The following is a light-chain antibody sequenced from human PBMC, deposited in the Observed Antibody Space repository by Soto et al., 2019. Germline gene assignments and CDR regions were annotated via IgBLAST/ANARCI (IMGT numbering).Light chain of an antibody. CDR2: AAS. J-gene: IGKJ2*01. CDR1: QGISNY. CDR3: LQHKSYPHT. V-gene: IGKV1-17*03. Sequence: DIQMTQSPSAMSASVGDRVTITCRASQGISNYLAWFQQKPGKVPKRLIYAASSLQSVVPSRFSGSGSGTEFTLTVSSLQAEDFATYYGLQHKSYPHTFGQGIKVEIK.